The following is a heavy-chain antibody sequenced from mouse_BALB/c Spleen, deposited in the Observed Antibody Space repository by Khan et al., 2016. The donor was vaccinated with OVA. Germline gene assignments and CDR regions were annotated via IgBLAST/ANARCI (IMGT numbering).Heavy chain of an antibody. J-gene: IGHJ2*01. CDR1: GYSITSGYG. D-gene: IGHD1-2*01. CDR2: ISYSGST. Sequence: EVQLQESGPGLVKPSQSLSLTCTVTGYSITSGYGWNWIRQFPGNKLEWMGYISYSGSTNYNPSLKSRISINRDRSKNQVFLQLNSETNEETDRYSCARTAWLQYWGQGPTLTVSS. V-gene: IGHV3-2*02. CDR3: ARTAWLQY.